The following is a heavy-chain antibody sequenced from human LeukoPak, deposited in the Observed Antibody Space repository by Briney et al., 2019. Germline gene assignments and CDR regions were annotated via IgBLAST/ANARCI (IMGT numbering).Heavy chain of an antibody. CDR1: GFTFSSYS. CDR3: ARDPQYYYDSSGYYIPWYFDL. D-gene: IGHD3-22*01. CDR2: ISSSSSYI. V-gene: IGHV3-21*01. J-gene: IGHJ2*01. Sequence: GGSLRLSCAASGFTFSSYSMNWVRQAPGKGLEWVSSISSSSSYIYYADSVKGRFTISRDNAKNSLYLQMNSLRAEDTAVYYCARDPQYYYDSSGYYIPWYFDLWGRVTLVTVSS.